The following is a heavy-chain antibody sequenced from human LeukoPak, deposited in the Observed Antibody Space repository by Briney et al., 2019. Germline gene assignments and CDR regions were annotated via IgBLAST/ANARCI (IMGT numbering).Heavy chain of an antibody. J-gene: IGHJ6*03. D-gene: IGHD7-27*01. Sequence: ASVKVSCKASGYTFTSYYMHWVRQAPGQGLEWMGIINPSGGSTSYAQKFQGRVTMTRDTSTSTVYMELSSLRSEDTAVYYCARGGRELGISYYYYMDVWGKGTTVTISS. V-gene: IGHV1-46*01. CDR2: INPSGGST. CDR1: GYTFTSYY. CDR3: ARGGRELGISYYYYMDV.